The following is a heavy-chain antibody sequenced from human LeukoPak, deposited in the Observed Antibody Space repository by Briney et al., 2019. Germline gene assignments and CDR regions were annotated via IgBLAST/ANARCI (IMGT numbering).Heavy chain of an antibody. CDR3: AKVGSSSAEGYYYYMDV. CDR1: GFTFSSYG. Sequence: GGTLRLSCAASGFTFSSYGMSWVRQAPGKGLEWVSAISGSGGSTYYADSVKGRFTISRDNSKNTLYLQMNSLRAEDTAVYYCAKVGSSSAEGYYYYMDVWGKGTTVTISS. D-gene: IGHD6-13*01. J-gene: IGHJ6*03. CDR2: ISGSGGST. V-gene: IGHV3-23*01.